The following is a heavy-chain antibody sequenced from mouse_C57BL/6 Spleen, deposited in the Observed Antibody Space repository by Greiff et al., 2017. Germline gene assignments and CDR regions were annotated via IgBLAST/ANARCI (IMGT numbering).Heavy chain of an antibody. CDR1: GFSLTSYG. D-gene: IGHD1-1*01. J-gene: IGHJ3*01. CDR2: IWSGGST. Sequence: QVHVKQSGPGLVQPSQSLSITCTVSGFSLTSYGVHWVRQSPGKGLEWLGVIWSGGSTDFNAAFISRLSISKDNSKSQVFFKMNSLQADDTAIYYCARDYGSSYGFAYWGQGTLVTVSA. CDR3: ARDYGSSYGFAY. V-gene: IGHV2-2*01.